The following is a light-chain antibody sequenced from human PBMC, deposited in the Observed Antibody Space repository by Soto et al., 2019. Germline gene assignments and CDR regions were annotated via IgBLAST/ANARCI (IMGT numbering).Light chain of an antibody. CDR3: QQYYTSPFT. Sequence: DIVMTQSPDSLAVSLGERATINCKSSRSVLYSSNDKNYLAWYQQQPGQPPKLLIYWASTRESGVPDRFSGSGSGTDFTLTISSLQAEDVAVYYCQQYYTSPFTFGPGTTVDV. J-gene: IGKJ3*01. V-gene: IGKV4-1*01. CDR1: RSVLYSSNDKNY. CDR2: WAS.